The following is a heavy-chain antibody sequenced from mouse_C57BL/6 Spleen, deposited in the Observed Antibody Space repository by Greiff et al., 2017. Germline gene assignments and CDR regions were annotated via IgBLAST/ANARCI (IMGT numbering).Heavy chain of an antibody. CDR1: GYTFTDYN. V-gene: IGHV1-22*01. CDR3: ADYEGYFDV. J-gene: IGHJ1*03. CDR2: INPNNGGT. D-gene: IGHD1-1*01. Sequence: VQLQQPGAELVKPGASVKMSCKASGYTFTDYNMHWVKQSHGKSLEWIGYINPNNGGTSYNQKFKGKATLTVNKSSSTAYMELRSLTSEDSAVYYCADYEGYFDVWGTGTTVTVSS.